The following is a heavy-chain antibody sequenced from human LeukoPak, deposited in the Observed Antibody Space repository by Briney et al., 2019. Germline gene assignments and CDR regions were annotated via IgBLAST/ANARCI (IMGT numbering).Heavy chain of an antibody. CDR1: GYTFTTYD. CDR2: MNPNSGNT. V-gene: IGHV1-8*01. D-gene: IGHD4-17*01. Sequence: GASVKVSCKASGYTFTTYDINWVRQATGQGLEWMGWMNPNSGNTGYTQKFQGRVTMTRNTSISTAYMELSSLRSEDTAVYYCARDYLPPTIIMTTVTTGFDYWGQGTLVTVSS. J-gene: IGHJ4*02. CDR3: ARDYLPPTIIMTTVTTGFDY.